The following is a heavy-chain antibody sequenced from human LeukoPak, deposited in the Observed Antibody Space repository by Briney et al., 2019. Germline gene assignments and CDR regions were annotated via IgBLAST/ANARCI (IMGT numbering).Heavy chain of an antibody. CDR3: AADMPVAGGFDY. CDR1: GYTFTSYG. CDR2: ISAYNGNT. D-gene: IGHD6-19*01. J-gene: IGHJ4*02. V-gene: IGHV1-18*01. Sequence: ASAKVSCKASGYTFTSYGISWMRQAPGQGLEWVGWISAYNGNTDYAQNLQGRVTMTTDTSTSTAYMELRSLRSDDTAVYYCAADMPVAGGFDYWGQGTLATVSS.